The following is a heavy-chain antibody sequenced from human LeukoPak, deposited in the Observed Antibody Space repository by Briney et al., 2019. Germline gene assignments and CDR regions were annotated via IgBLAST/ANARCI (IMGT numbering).Heavy chain of an antibody. D-gene: IGHD6-13*01. Sequence: SETLSLTCAVSGGSISSTHWWNWVRQPPGKGLEWVGEISHSGSTNYNPSLKSRVTISVDKSENQFSLRLSSVTAADTAVYYCARKKWGSSRPFDCWGQGTLVTVSS. V-gene: IGHV4-4*02. CDR3: ARKKWGSSRPFDC. J-gene: IGHJ4*02. CDR2: ISHSGST. CDR1: GGSISSTHW.